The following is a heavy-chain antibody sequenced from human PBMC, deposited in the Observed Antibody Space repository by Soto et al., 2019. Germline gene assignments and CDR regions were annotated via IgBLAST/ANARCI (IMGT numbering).Heavy chain of an antibody. D-gene: IGHD3-3*01. CDR1: GYTFTSYG. CDR3: ARDTATIFGVVIKFDY. Sequence: ASVKVSCKASGYTFTSYGISWVRQAPGQGLEWMGWISAYNGNTNYAQKLQGRVTMTTDTSTSTAYMELRSLRSDDTAVYYCARDTATIFGVVIKFDYWGQGTLVTVSS. J-gene: IGHJ4*02. CDR2: ISAYNGNT. V-gene: IGHV1-18*01.